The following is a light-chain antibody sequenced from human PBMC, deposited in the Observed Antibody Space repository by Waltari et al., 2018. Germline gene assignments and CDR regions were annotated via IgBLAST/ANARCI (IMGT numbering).Light chain of an antibody. CDR3: CSYAGSSTSWV. V-gene: IGLV2-23*02. Sequence: QSALTQPASVSGSPGQSITISCPGTRSDVGSYNLVSSYQQHPGKAPKLMIYEVSKRPSGVSNRFSGSKSGNTASLTISGLQAEDEADYYCCSYAGSSTSWVFGGGTKLTVL. CDR2: EVS. CDR1: RSDVGSYNL. J-gene: IGLJ3*02.